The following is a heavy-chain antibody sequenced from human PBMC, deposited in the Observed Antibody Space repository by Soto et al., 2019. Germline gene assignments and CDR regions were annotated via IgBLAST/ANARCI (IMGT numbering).Heavy chain of an antibody. J-gene: IGHJ4*02. CDR1: GGSFRGYY. Sequence: SETLSLPCAANGGSFRGYYWTGIRQPPGKGLEWIGEINHSGSTNYNPPLRSRVTISGDTSKNQFSLKLNSVTAADTAVYYCARCHTRDYSIDFWGQGTLVTVSS. CDR2: INHSGST. D-gene: IGHD2-15*01. CDR3: ARCHTRDYSIDF. V-gene: IGHV4-34*01.